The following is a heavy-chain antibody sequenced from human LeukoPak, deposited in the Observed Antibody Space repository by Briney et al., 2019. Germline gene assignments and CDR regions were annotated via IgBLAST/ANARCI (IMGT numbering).Heavy chain of an antibody. V-gene: IGHV4-30-2*01. CDR2: IYHSGST. D-gene: IGHD3-10*01. CDR1: GGSISSGGYS. CDR3: ARVVTMVRGIGFDP. J-gene: IGHJ5*02. Sequence: SETLSLTCAVSGGSISSGGYSWSWLRQPPGKGLEWIVYIYHSGSTYYNPSLKSRVTISVDRSKNQFSLKLSSVTAADTAVYYCARVVTMVRGIGFDPWGQGTLVTVSS.